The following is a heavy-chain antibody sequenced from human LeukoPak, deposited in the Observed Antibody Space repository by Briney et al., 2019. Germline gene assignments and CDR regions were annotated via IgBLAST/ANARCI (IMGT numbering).Heavy chain of an antibody. Sequence: SETLSLTCAVYGGSFSGYYWSWIRQPPGKGLEWIGEINHSGSTNYNPSLKSRVTISVDTSKNQFSLKLSSVTAADTAIYYCALSDGWGSYYTILWGQGTLVTVSS. D-gene: IGHD3-10*01. V-gene: IGHV4-34*01. J-gene: IGHJ4*02. CDR2: INHSGST. CDR1: GGSFSGYY. CDR3: ALSDGWGSYYTIL.